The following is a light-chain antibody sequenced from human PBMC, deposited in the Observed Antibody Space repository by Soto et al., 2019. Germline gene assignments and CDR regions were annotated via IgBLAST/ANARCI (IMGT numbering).Light chain of an antibody. Sequence: IPLTQSPSSLSGSLVDRVSIXRRASQGISSYLAWYQQKPGKAPKLLIYAASTLQSGVPSRFSGSGSGTDFTLTIGSLQPEDFATYYCQQLNSYPITFGQGTRLEIK. CDR3: QQLNSYPIT. CDR2: AAS. V-gene: IGKV1-9*01. CDR1: QGISSY. J-gene: IGKJ5*01.